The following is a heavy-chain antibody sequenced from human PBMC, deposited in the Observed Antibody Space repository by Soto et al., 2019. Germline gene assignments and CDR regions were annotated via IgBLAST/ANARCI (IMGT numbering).Heavy chain of an antibody. J-gene: IGHJ5*02. Sequence: GGSLRLSCAASGFSFSDYCMSCIRQAPGKGLERVSYISNTGRIIYDADSVKGRFTISRDNAKSSLYLQMNSLRAEDTAVYYCASLYRNYRTREPWGQGT. V-gene: IGHV3-11*01. CDR3: ASLYRNYRTREP. D-gene: IGHD1-7*01. CDR2: ISNTGRII. CDR1: GFSFSDYC.